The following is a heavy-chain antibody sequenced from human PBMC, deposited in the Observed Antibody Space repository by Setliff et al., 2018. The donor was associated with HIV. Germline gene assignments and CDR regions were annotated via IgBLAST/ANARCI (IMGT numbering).Heavy chain of an antibody. J-gene: IGHJ3*02. CDR3: ARDLKYYYDSSGYHDAFDI. V-gene: IGHV4-4*02. Sequence: PSETLSLTCAVSGGSISRSNWWSWVRQPPGKGLEWIGEIYHSGSTNYNPSLKSRVTISVDTSKNQFSLKLSSVTAADTAVYYCARDLKYYYDSSGYHDAFDIWGQGTLVTVSS. CDR2: IYHSGST. D-gene: IGHD3-22*01. CDR1: GGSISRSNW.